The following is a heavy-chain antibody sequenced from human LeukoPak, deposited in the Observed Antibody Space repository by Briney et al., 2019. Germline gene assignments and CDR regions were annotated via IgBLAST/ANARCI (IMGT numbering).Heavy chain of an antibody. J-gene: IGHJ4*02. CDR3: AKVGHSSSYFDY. V-gene: IGHV3-9*01. Sequence: PGGSLRLSCAASGFTFDDYAMHWVRQAPGKGLEWVSGISWNSGSIGYADSVKGRFTISRDNAKNSLYLQMNSLRAEDTALYYRAKVGHSSSYFDYWGQGTLVTVSS. D-gene: IGHD6-6*01. CDR1: GFTFDDYA. CDR2: ISWNSGSI.